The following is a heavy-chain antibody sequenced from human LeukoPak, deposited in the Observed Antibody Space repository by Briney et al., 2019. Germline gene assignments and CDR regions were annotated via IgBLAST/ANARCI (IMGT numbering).Heavy chain of an antibody. Sequence: GSSVKVSCKASGGTFSSYAISWVRQAPGQGLEWMGGIIPIFGTANYAQKFQGRVTITADKSTSTAYMELSSLRSEDTAVYYCASLIVDPSGYMDVWGKGTTVTVSS. D-gene: IGHD2-15*01. V-gene: IGHV1-69*06. CDR1: GGTFSSYA. CDR2: IIPIFGTA. J-gene: IGHJ6*03. CDR3: ASLIVDPSGYMDV.